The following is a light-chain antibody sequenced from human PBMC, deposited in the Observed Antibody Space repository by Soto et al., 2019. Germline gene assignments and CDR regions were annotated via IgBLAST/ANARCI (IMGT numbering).Light chain of an antibody. CDR2: LDT. V-gene: IGLV3-1*01. Sequence: ELTQPPSVSVSPGQTASITCSGDKLGDTYACWYQQKPGQSPVLVIYLDTKRPSGIPERFSGSNSGNTATLTISGTQAMDEADYYCQAWDSTTGVVFGGGTKLTVL. CDR1: KLGDTY. J-gene: IGLJ2*01. CDR3: QAWDSTTGVV.